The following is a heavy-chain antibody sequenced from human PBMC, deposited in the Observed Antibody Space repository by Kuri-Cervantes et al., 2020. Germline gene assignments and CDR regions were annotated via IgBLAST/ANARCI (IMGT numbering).Heavy chain of an antibody. Sequence: SETLSLTCAVYGGSFSGHCWSWIRQPPGKGLEWIGYIYYSGNTNCNPSLKSRVTISVDTSKNQFSLKLSSVTAADTAVYYCARSYCGRTTCYPFFDNWGQGTLVTVSS. CDR3: ARSYCGRTTCYPFFDN. V-gene: IGHV4-59*11. J-gene: IGHJ4*02. CDR1: GGSFSGHC. CDR2: IYYSGNT. D-gene: IGHD2-2*01.